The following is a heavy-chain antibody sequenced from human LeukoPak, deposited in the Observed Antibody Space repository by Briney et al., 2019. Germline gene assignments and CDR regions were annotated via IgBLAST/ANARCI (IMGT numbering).Heavy chain of an antibody. CDR3: ARDVGITVADSFDP. CDR1: GYSSTNYG. D-gene: IGHD6-13*01. CDR2: IHIYRGNT. J-gene: IGHJ5*02. Sequence: GASVKVSCKASGYSSTNYGISWVRQAPGQGLEWMGWIHIYRGNTNYAQKFQGRVTMTTDTSTSTVYMEVRGLRSDDTAMYYCARDVGITVADSFDPWGQGTLLTVAS. V-gene: IGHV1-18*01.